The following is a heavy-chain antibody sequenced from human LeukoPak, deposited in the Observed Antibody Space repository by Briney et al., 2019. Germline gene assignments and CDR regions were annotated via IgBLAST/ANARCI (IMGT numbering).Heavy chain of an antibody. CDR2: INPNSGGT. CDR3: ARGRDGYIYATDY. D-gene: IGHD5-24*01. V-gene: IGHV1-2*02. CDR1: GYTFTGYY. J-gene: IGHJ4*02. Sequence: ASVKVSCTASGYTFTGYYMHWVRQAPGQGLEWMGWINPNSGGTNYAQKFQGRVTMTRDTSISTAYMELSRLRSDDTAVYYCARGRDGYIYATDYWGQGTLVTVSS.